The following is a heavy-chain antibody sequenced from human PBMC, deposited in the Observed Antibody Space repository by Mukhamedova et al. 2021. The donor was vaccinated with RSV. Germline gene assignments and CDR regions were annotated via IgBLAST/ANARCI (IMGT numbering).Heavy chain of an antibody. CDR2: ISYDGSNK. V-gene: IGHV3-30*03. D-gene: IGHD3/OR15-3a*01. Sequence: SSYGMHWVRQAPGKGLEWVAVISYDGSNKYYADSVKGRFTISRDNSKNTLYLQMNSLRAEDTAVYYCATGGFSTFDYWGQGTLV. J-gene: IGHJ4*02. CDR1: SSYG. CDR3: ATGGFSTFDY.